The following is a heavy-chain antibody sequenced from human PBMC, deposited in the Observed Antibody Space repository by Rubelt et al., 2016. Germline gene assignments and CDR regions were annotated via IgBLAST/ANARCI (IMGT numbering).Heavy chain of an antibody. CDR3: ARDFLEWSDAFDI. Sequence: QVQLVQSGAEVKKPGSSVKVSCKASGGTFSSYAISWVRQAPGQGLEWMGGIIPIFGTANYAQKFQGGVTITEDESTSTAYMELGSLSSEDTAVYYCARDFLEWSDAFDIWGQGTMVTVSS. J-gene: IGHJ3*02. D-gene: IGHD3-3*01. CDR1: GGTFSSYA. V-gene: IGHV1-69*01. CDR2: IIPIFGTA.